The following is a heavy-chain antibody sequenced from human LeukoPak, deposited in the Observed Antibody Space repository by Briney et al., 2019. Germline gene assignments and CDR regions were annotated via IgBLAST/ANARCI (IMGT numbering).Heavy chain of an antibody. Sequence: SETLSLTCAVYGGSFSGYYWSWIRQPPGKGLEWIGEINHSGSTNYNPSLKSRVTISVDTSKNQFSLKLSSVTAADTAVYYCASSDYYDSSGLRTFDIWGQGTMVTVSS. V-gene: IGHV4-34*01. D-gene: IGHD3-22*01. CDR1: GGSFSGYY. J-gene: IGHJ3*02. CDR2: INHSGST. CDR3: ASSDYYDSSGLRTFDI.